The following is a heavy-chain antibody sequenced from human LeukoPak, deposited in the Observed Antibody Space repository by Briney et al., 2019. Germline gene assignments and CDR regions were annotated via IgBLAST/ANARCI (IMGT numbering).Heavy chain of an antibody. Sequence: GASVKVSCKASGYTLTGYYMHWVRQAPGQGLEWMGWINPNSGGTNYAQKFQGRVTMTRDTSISTAYMELSRLRSDDTAVYYCARDPEQWLVRYYFDYWGQGTLVTVSS. D-gene: IGHD6-19*01. J-gene: IGHJ4*02. CDR3: ARDPEQWLVRYYFDY. CDR1: GYTLTGYY. CDR2: INPNSGGT. V-gene: IGHV1-2*02.